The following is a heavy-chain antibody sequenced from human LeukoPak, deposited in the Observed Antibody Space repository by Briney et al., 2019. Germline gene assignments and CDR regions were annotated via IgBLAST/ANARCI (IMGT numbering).Heavy chain of an antibody. Sequence: SETLSLTCTVSGGSISSSSYYWGWIRQPPGKGLEWIGSIYYSGSTYYNPSLKSRVTISVDTSKNQFPLKLSSVTAADTAVYYCATHPFPYYDFWSGYPSFDPWGQGTLVTVSS. V-gene: IGHV4-39*01. CDR1: GGSISSSSYY. J-gene: IGHJ5*02. CDR2: IYYSGST. D-gene: IGHD3-3*01. CDR3: ATHPFPYYDFWSGYPSFDP.